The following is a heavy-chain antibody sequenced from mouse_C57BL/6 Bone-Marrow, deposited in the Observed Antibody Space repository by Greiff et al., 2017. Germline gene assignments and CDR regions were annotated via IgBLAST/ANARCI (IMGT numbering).Heavy chain of an antibody. CDR3: AHGNYFYWYFAV. CDR2: IDPNSGGT. D-gene: IGHD2-1*01. J-gene: IGHJ1*03. CDR1: GYTFTSYW. Sequence: QVQLQQPGAELVKPGASVKLSCKASGYTFTSYWMHWVKQRPGRGLEWIGRIDPNSGGTKYNEKFKSKATLTVDKPSSTAYRQRRSLTSEDSAVYYCAHGNYFYWYFAVWGTGTTVTVSS. V-gene: IGHV1-72*01.